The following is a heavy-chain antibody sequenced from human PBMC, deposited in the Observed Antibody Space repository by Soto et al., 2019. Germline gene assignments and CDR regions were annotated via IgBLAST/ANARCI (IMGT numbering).Heavy chain of an antibody. D-gene: IGHD3-22*01. Sequence: EVQLLESGGGLVQPGGSLRLSWAASGITFSSYALSWVRQAPGKGPEWGSAISGSGCSTYYADSVKGRFTISRDNSKNTLYLQMNSLRAEDTAVYYCAKLDGSSGYSLQGYWGQGTLVTVSS. J-gene: IGHJ4*02. CDR2: ISGSGCST. CDR3: AKLDGSSGYSLQGY. CDR1: GITFSSYA. V-gene: IGHV3-23*01.